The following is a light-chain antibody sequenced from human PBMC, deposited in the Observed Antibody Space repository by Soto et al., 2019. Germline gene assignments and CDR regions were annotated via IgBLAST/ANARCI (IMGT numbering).Light chain of an antibody. CDR1: QSLLHSNGNIY. CDR3: MQAIHAPRT. CDR2: LGS. Sequence: DIVLTQSPLSLPVTPGEPASISCRSSQSLLHSNGNIYLEWYLQKPGQSPQLLLYLGSIRASGVPDRFSGSGSGADVTLKITRVEAEDVGVYYCMQAIHAPRTFGLGTKVEIK. V-gene: IGKV2-28*01. J-gene: IGKJ1*01.